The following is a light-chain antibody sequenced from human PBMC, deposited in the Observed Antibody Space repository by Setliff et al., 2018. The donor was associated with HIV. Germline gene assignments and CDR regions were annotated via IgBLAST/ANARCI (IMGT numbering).Light chain of an antibody. CDR1: SSDVGSYNF. CDR2: DVS. V-gene: IGLV2-14*03. CDR3: QSYDSSLSGYV. J-gene: IGLJ1*01. Sequence: QSVLTQPASVSGSPGQSITISCSGTSSDVGSYNFVSWYQQHPGKAPQLIIYDVSQRPSGVSSRFSGSKSGNTASLTISGLQAEDQADYYCQSYDSSLSGYVFGTGTKVTVL.